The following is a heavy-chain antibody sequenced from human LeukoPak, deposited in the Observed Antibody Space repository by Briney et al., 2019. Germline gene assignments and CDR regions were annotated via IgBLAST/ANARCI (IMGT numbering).Heavy chain of an antibody. V-gene: IGHV3-48*03. Sequence: GGSLRLSCAASGFTFSSYEMNWVRQAPGKGLEWVSYISSSGSTIYYADSVKGRFTISRDNAKNSLYLQMNSLRAEDTAVYYCARDTLGPYHYGSGSYPWGQGTLVTVSS. CDR3: ARDTLGPYHYGSGSYP. D-gene: IGHD3-10*01. CDR1: GFTFSSYE. J-gene: IGHJ4*02. CDR2: ISSSGSTI.